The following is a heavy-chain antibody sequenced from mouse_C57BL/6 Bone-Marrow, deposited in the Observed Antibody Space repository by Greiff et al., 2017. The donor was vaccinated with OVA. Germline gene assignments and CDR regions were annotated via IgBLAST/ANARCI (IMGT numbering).Heavy chain of an antibody. V-gene: IGHV1-82*01. J-gene: IGHJ4*01. CDR3: ARSLCLNYYDCKDYYAMDY. CDR2: IYPGDGDD. CDR1: GYAFSSSW. D-gene: IGHD1-1*01. Sequence: VQLQQSGPELVKPGASVKISCTASGYAFSSSWMNWVKQRPGKGLEWIGRIYPGDGDDKYTGKLKGKATLTAAKSSSTAYMQLSSLPSEDSAVYYFARSLCLNYYDCKDYYAMDYWGQGTSVTVSS.